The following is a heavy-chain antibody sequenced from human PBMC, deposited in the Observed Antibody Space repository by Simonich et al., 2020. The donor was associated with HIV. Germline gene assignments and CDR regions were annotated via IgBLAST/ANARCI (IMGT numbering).Heavy chain of an antibody. CDR3: ARLFNWNDGSTFDI. CDR2: IYYSGST. D-gene: IGHD1-20*01. Sequence: QVQLQQWGAGLLKPSETLSLTCTVSGGSISSYYWSWIRQPPGKGLECIGYIYYSGSTNYNPSLKSRVTISVDTSKNQFSLKLSSVTAADTAVYFCARLFNWNDGSTFDIWGQGTMVTVSS. CDR1: GGSISSYY. V-gene: IGHV4-59*01. J-gene: IGHJ3*02.